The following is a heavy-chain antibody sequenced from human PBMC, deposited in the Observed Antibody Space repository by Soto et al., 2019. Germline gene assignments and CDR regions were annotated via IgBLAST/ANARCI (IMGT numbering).Heavy chain of an antibody. CDR3: AKDSDYCGGDCPLDY. J-gene: IGHJ4*02. Sequence: GGSLRLSCAASGFTFTDYWTHWVRQAPGKGLVWVSRINSDGSRTSYADSVTGRFTISRDNAKNTLYLQMNSLRAEDTAVYYCAKDSDYCGGDCPLDYWGQGTLVTVSS. D-gene: IGHD2-21*02. CDR2: INSDGSRT. CDR1: GFTFTDYW. V-gene: IGHV3-74*01.